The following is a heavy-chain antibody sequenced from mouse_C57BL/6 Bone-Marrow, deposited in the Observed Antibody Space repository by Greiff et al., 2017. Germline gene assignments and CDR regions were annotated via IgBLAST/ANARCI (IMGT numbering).Heavy chain of an antibody. CDR2: IDPSGSYT. V-gene: IGHV1-69*01. D-gene: IGHD1-1*01. J-gene: IGHJ1*03. CDR1: GYTFTSYW. CDR3: ARSPITTVVEDGYFDV. Sequence: QVQLQQPGAELVMPGASVKLSCKASGYTFTSYWMHWVKQRPGQGLEWIGEIDPSGSYTNYNQKFKGKSTLTVDKSSSTAYMQLSSLPSEDSAVYYCARSPITTVVEDGYFDVWGTGTTVTVSS.